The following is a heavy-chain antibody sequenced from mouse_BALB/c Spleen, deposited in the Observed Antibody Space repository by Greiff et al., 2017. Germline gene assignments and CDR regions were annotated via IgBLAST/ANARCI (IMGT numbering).Heavy chain of an antibody. CDR3: ARSGIYYDYDEDAMDY. Sequence: EVQLVESGAELVRPGALVKLSCKASGFNIKDYYMHWVKQRPEQGLEWIGWIDPENGNTKYDPKFQGKATITADTSSNTAYLQLSSLTSEDTAVYYCARSGIYYDYDEDAMDYWGQGTSVTVSS. D-gene: IGHD2-4*01. CDR1: GFNIKDYY. J-gene: IGHJ4*01. CDR2: IDPENGNT. V-gene: IGHV14-1*02.